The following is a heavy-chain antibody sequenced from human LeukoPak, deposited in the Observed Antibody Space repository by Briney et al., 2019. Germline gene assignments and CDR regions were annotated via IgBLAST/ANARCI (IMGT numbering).Heavy chain of an antibody. CDR2: IYSGGST. D-gene: IGHD5-18*01. J-gene: IGHJ4*02. CDR3: AKDDRIQTRRYSYNY. Sequence: GGSLRLSCAASGFTVSSNYMSWVRQAPGKGLEWVSVIYSGGSTYYADSVKGRFTISRDNSKNTLYLQMNSLRAEDTAVYYCAKDDRIQTRRYSYNYWGQGTLVTVSS. CDR1: GFTVSSNY. V-gene: IGHV3-53*01.